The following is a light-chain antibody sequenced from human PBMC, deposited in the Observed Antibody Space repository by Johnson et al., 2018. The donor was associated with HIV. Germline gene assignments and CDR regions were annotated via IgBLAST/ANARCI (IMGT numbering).Light chain of an antibody. V-gene: IGLV1-51*02. CDR1: GSNIEVNS. J-gene: IGLJ1*01. CDR3: GTWDSSLSAYNYV. CDR2: ENN. Sequence: QSVLTQPPSVSAAPGQKVTISCSGGGSNIEVNSVSWYQQLPGTAPRVLIYENNKRPSGIPDRFSGSKSGTSATLGITGLQTGDEATYYCGTWDSSLSAYNYVFGTGTKVTVL.